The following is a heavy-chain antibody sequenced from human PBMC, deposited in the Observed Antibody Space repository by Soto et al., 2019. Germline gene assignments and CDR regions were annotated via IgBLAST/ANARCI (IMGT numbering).Heavy chain of an antibody. V-gene: IGHV3-23*01. J-gene: IGHJ4*02. CDR3: AKARDKTVTTIFDY. CDR2: ISGSGGST. Sequence: VGSLRLSCAASGFTFSSYAMSWVRQAPGKGLEWVSAISGSGGSTYYADSVKGRFTISRDNSKNTLYLQMNSLRAEDTAVYYCAKARDKTVTTIFDYWGQGTLVTVSS. CDR1: GFTFSSYA. D-gene: IGHD4-17*01.